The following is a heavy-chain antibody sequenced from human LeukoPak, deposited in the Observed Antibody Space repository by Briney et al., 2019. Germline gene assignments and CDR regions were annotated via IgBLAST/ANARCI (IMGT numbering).Heavy chain of an antibody. CDR1: GGSISSYY. Sequence: SETLSLTCTVSGGSISSYYWSWIRQPAGKGLEWIGRIYTSGSTNYNPSLKSRVTISVGKSKNQFSLKLSSVTAADTAVYYCARDPGSYYYYMDVWGKGTTVTVS. V-gene: IGHV4-4*07. J-gene: IGHJ6*03. CDR2: IYTSGST. CDR3: ARDPGSYYYYMDV.